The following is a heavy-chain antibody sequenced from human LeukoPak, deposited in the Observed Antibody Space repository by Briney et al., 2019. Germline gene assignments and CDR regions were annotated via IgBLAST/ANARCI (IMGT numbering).Heavy chain of an antibody. CDR3: ARDLYCSSTSCPSNNWFDP. D-gene: IGHD2-2*01. V-gene: IGHV4-61*02. CDR1: GGSISSGSYY. J-gene: IGHJ5*02. CDR2: IYTRGNT. Sequence: SETLSLTCTVSGGSISSGSYYWSWIRQPAGKGLEWIGRIYTRGNTNYNPSLKSRVTISVDTSKSQFSLNLSSVTAADTAVYYCARDLYCSSTSCPSNNWFDPWGQGTLVTVSS.